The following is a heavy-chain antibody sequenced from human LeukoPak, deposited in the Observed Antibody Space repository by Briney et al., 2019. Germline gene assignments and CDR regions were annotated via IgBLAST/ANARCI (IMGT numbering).Heavy chain of an antibody. D-gene: IGHD2-15*01. J-gene: IGHJ5*02. CDR2: IKQDGSEK. Sequence: GGSLRLSCAASGSTFDDYGMSWVRQAPGKGLEWVANIKQDGSEKYYVDSVKGRFTISRDSAKTSLFLQMNSLRAEDTAVYYCARVSRWSNWFDPRGQGTLVTVSS. CDR3: ARVSRWSNWFDP. CDR1: GSTFDDYG. V-gene: IGHV3-7*01.